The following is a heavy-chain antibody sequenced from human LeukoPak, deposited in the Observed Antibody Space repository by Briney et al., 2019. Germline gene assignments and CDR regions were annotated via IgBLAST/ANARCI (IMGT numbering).Heavy chain of an antibody. J-gene: IGHJ4*02. V-gene: IGHV3-21*01. CDR2: ISSSSSYI. Sequence: GGSLRLSCAASGFTFSSYSMNWVRQAPGKGLEWVSSISSSSSYIYYADSVKGRFTISRDNAKNSLYLQMNSLRAEDTAVYYCARDPGVAVDEQGYWGQGTLVTVSS. D-gene: IGHD6-19*01. CDR1: GFTFSSYS. CDR3: ARDPGVAVDEQGY.